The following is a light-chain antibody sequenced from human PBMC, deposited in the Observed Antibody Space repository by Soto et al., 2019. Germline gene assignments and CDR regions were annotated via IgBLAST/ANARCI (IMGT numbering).Light chain of an antibody. CDR3: QQYGRSPPFT. Sequence: EVVLTQSPGTLSLSPGERATLSCRASQSVSSTYIAWYQQNPGQAPRLLIYGASSGATGIPDRFSGSGSGTDFTLTISRLEPEDFAVYFCQQYGRSPPFTFGQGTKAEIK. CDR2: GAS. V-gene: IGKV3-20*01. J-gene: IGKJ2*01. CDR1: QSVSSTY.